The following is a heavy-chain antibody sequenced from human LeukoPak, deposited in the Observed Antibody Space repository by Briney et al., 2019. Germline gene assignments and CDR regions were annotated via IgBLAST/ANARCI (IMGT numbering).Heavy chain of an antibody. Sequence: GASVKVSCKASGGTFSSYAISWVRQAPGQGLEWMGWISAYNGNTNYAQKLQGRVTMTTDTSTSTAYMELRSLRSDDTAVYYCARGGSAYYDILKVVAAIGDYWGQGTLVTVSS. CDR1: GGTFSSYA. CDR2: ISAYNGNT. D-gene: IGHD3-9*01. J-gene: IGHJ4*02. V-gene: IGHV1-18*01. CDR3: ARGGSAYYDILKVVAAIGDY.